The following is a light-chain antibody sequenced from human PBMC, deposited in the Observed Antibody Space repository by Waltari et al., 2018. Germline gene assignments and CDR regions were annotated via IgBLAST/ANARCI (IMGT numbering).Light chain of an antibody. CDR1: DSDVGAYDF. V-gene: IGLV2-14*01. CDR3: SSYTTSSAPGV. CDR2: EVS. Sequence: QSALTQPASVSGSPGQSITISCSGTDSDVGAYDFVSWYQQHPGKAPHLIIYEVSNRPSGISNRFSAPKSGNTASLTISGLQAEDEADYDCSSYTTSSAPGVFGTGTRVTVL. J-gene: IGLJ1*01.